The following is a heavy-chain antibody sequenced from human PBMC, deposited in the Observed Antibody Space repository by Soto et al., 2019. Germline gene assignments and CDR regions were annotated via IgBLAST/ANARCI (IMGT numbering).Heavy chain of an antibody. J-gene: IGHJ6*02. CDR3: ARAYADYDCVWGSRYRMDV. CDR1: GGTFSSYA. V-gene: IGHV1-69*13. Sequence: GASVKVSCKASGGTFSSYAISWVRQAPGQGLEWMGGIIPIFGTANYAQKFQGRVTITADESTSTAYMELSSLRSEDTAVYYCARAYADYDCVWGSRYRMDVWGQGTTVTGSS. D-gene: IGHD3-16*01. CDR2: IIPIFGTA.